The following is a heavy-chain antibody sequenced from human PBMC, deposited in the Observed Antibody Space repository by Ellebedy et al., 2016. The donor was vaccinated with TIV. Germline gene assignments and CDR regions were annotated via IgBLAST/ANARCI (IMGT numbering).Heavy chain of an antibody. Sequence: GESLKISCAASGFTFSSYGMHWVRQAPGKGLEWVAVIWYDGSNKYYADSVKGRFTISRDNSKNTLYLQMNSLRAEDTAVYYCARDSSGWGQGAFDYWGQGTLVTVSS. CDR3: ARDSSGWGQGAFDY. D-gene: IGHD6-19*01. CDR1: GFTFSSYG. V-gene: IGHV3-33*01. J-gene: IGHJ4*02. CDR2: IWYDGSNK.